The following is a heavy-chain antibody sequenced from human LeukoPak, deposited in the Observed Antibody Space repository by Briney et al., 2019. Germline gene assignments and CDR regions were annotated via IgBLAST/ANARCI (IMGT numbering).Heavy chain of an antibody. CDR3: ARDREAAAGTTEFDY. D-gene: IGHD6-13*01. CDR1: GGSISSYY. Sequence: LSLTCTVSGGSISSYYWSWIRQAPGKGLEWVSYISSSGSTIYYADSVEGRFTISRDNAKNSLYLQMNSLRAEDTAVYYCARDREAAAGTTEFDYWGQETLVTVSS. V-gene: IGHV3-11*01. J-gene: IGHJ4*02. CDR2: ISSSGSTI.